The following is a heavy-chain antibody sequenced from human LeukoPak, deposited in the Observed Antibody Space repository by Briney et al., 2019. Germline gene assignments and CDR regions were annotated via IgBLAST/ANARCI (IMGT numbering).Heavy chain of an antibody. Sequence: GASVKVSCKASGYNFTSYGISWLRQAPGQGLEWMGWISAYSGDTKYAQKLQGRVTMTTDTSTSTAYMELRSLRSDDTAVYYCARDDYGDYVNDYWGQGTLVTVSS. J-gene: IGHJ4*02. CDR1: GYNFTSYG. D-gene: IGHD4-17*01. CDR3: ARDDYGDYVNDY. CDR2: ISAYSGDT. V-gene: IGHV1-18*01.